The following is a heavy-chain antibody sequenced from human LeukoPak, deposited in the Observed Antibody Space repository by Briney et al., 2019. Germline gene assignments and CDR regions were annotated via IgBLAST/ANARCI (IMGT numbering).Heavy chain of an antibody. V-gene: IGHV4-59*01. J-gene: IGHJ6*03. CDR3: AREGRRFEPPYYMDV. CDR2: IYYSGST. CDR1: GGSISSYY. Sequence: PSETLSLTCTVSGGSISSYYWSWIRQPPGKGLEWIGYIYYSGSTNYNPSLKSRVTISVDTSKNQFSLKLSSVTAADTAVYYCAREGRRFEPPYYMDVWGKGTTVTVSS. D-gene: IGHD1-14*01.